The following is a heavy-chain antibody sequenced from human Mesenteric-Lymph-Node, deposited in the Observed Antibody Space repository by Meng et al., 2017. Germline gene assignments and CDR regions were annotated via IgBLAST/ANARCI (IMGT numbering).Heavy chain of an antibody. J-gene: IGHJ3*02. CDR2: IYYSGST. Sequence: ETLSLTCTVSGGSISSYYWSWIRQPPGKGLEWIGYIYYSGSTNYNPSLKSRVTISVDTSKNQFSLKLSSVTAADTAVYYCARVDGSGSYWVVGAFDIWGQGTMVTVSS. D-gene: IGHD3-10*01. CDR3: ARVDGSGSYWVVGAFDI. V-gene: IGHV4-59*01. CDR1: GGSISSYY.